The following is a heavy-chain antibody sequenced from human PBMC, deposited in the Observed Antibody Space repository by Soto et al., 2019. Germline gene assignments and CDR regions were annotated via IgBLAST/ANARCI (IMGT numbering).Heavy chain of an antibody. CDR2: ISWNSGSI. Sequence: GGSLRLSCAASGFTFDDYVMHWVRQAPGKGLEWVSGISWNSGSIGYAGSVKGRFTISRDNAKNSLYLQMNSLRAEETALDYCAKVRALRGSDEPFDYWGQGTLVTVSS. V-gene: IGHV3-9*01. J-gene: IGHJ4*02. CDR1: GFTFDDYV. CDR3: AKVRALRGSDEPFDY. D-gene: IGHD2-21*01.